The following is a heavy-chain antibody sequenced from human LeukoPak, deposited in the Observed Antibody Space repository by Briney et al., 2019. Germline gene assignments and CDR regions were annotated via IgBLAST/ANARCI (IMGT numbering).Heavy chain of an antibody. V-gene: IGHV4-34*01. Sequence: SETLSLTCAVYGGSFSGYYWSWIRQPPGKGLEWIGEINHSGSTNYNPSLKSRVTISVDTSKNQFSLKLSSVTAADTAVYYCARQEYYDFWSGYLDAFDIWGQGTMVTVSS. D-gene: IGHD3-3*01. CDR2: INHSGST. CDR3: ARQEYYDFWSGYLDAFDI. CDR1: GGSFSGYY. J-gene: IGHJ3*02.